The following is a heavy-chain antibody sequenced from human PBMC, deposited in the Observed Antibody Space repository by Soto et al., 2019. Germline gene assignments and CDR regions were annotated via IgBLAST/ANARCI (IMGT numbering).Heavy chain of an antibody. CDR2: INRVGGT. CDR3: VRIRYQLPSSVLWLDP. CDR1: GGFLSESY. V-gene: IGHV4-34*01. D-gene: IGHD3-16*01. Sequence: PSETLSLTCAVYGGFLSESYWTWIRQPPGKGLEWIGEINRVGGTNYNPSLKSRVTMSVDTSQNQFSLRLISVTAADTAMYFCVRIRYQLPSSVLWLDPWDQGTLVTVSS. J-gene: IGHJ5*02.